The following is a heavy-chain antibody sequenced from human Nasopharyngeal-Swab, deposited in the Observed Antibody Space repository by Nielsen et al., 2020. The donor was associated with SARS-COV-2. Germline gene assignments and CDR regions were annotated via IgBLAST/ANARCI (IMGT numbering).Heavy chain of an antibody. CDR1: GFTFSSYA. CDR3: ARGDIVVVPAAIPGRPFDP. J-gene: IGHJ5*02. D-gene: IGHD2-2*02. CDR2: LSYDGSNK. Sequence: GESLKISCAASGFTFSSYAMHRVRQAPGKGLEWVAVLSYDGSNKYYADSVKGRFTISRDNSKNTLYLQMNSLRAEDTAVYYCARGDIVVVPAAIPGRPFDPWGQGTLVTVSS. V-gene: IGHV3-30-3*01.